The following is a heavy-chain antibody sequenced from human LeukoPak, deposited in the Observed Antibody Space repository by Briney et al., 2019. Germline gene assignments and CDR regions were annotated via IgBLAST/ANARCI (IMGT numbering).Heavy chain of an antibody. D-gene: IGHD3-10*01. J-gene: IGHJ4*02. CDR3: AKDHYYGSGSFDY. CDR1: GFTFSSYA. Sequence: PGGSLRLSCAASGFTFSSYAMSWVRQAPGKGLEWVSAISGSGGSTYYADSVKGRFTISRHNSKNPLYLQMNSLRAEDTAVYYCAKDHYYGSGSFDYWGQGTLVTVSS. V-gene: IGHV3-23*01. CDR2: ISGSGGST.